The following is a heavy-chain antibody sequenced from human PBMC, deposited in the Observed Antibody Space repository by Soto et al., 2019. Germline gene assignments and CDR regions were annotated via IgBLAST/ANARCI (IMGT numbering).Heavy chain of an antibody. D-gene: IGHD6-6*01. Sequence: SETLSLTCAVSGYSISSGYYWGWIRQPRGKGLEWIGSIYHSGSTYYNPSLKSRVTISVDTSKNQFSLKMSSVTAADTAVYYCAREDSSSSSPAFDYWGKGTLVTVS. J-gene: IGHJ4*02. CDR2: IYHSGST. V-gene: IGHV4-38-2*01. CDR1: GYSISSGYY. CDR3: AREDSSSSSPAFDY.